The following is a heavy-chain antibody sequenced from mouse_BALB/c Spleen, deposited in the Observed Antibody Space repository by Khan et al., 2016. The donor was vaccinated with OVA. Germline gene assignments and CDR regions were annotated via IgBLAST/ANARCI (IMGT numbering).Heavy chain of an antibody. Sequence: EVKLVESGGGLVKPGGSLKLSCAASAFDFSYYDMSWVRQTPERRLEWVAYISSGGGGTSYPDTVKGRFTISRDNAKNTLSLQMSGLKSEDTAIYYCARGYYYFDHWGQGTTLTVSS. D-gene: IGHD2-3*01. J-gene: IGHJ2*01. CDR3: ARGYYYFDH. CDR1: AFDFSYYD. V-gene: IGHV5-12-1*01. CDR2: ISSGGGGT.